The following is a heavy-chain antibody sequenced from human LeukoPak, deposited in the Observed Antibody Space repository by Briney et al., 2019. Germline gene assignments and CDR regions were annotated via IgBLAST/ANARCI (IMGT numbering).Heavy chain of an antibody. CDR3: ARRYYGSGSYYNY. Sequence: SETLSLTCAVYGGSFSGYYWSWIRQPPGKGLEWVGEINHSGSTNYNPSLKSRVTISVDTSKNQFSLKLSSVTAADTAVYYCARRYYGSGSYYNYWGQGTLVTVSS. V-gene: IGHV4-34*01. J-gene: IGHJ4*02. CDR1: GGSFSGYY. D-gene: IGHD3-10*01. CDR2: INHSGST.